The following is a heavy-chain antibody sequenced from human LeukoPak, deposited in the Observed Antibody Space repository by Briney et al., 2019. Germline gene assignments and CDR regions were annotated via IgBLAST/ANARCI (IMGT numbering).Heavy chain of an antibody. CDR1: GFTFSDYY. Sequence: PGGSLRLSCAASGFTFSDYYMTWILQAPGKGLEWLSYISNTGSTVFYADSVMGRFTVSRDNAKRSLYLQIKSLRDDDTAVYHCALGTINKDYYFGMDVWGQGTTVTVSS. V-gene: IGHV3-11*01. CDR2: ISNTGSTV. J-gene: IGHJ6*02. D-gene: IGHD2-8*01. CDR3: ALGTINKDYYFGMDV.